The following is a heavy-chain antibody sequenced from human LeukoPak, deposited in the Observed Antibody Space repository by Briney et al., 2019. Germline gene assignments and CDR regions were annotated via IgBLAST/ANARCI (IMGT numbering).Heavy chain of an antibody. CDR3: ARGGSGGYDSPLDY. J-gene: IGHJ4*02. V-gene: IGHV1-2*02. CDR1: EYTFIGYY. CDR2: INPNSGGT. D-gene: IGHD5-12*01. Sequence: ASVKVSCKASEYTFIGYYMHWVRQAPGQGLEWMGWINPNSGGTNYAQKFQGRFTMTTDTSINTASMELTRLRSDDTAVYYCARGGSGGYDSPLDYWGQGTLVTVSS.